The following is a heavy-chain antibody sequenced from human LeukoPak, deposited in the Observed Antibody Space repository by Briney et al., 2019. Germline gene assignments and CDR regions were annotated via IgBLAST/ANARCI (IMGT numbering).Heavy chain of an antibody. CDR1: GGTFSSYA. Sequence: SVKVSCKASGGTFSSYAISWVRQAPGQGLEWMGGIIPIFGTANYAQKFQGRVTITADESTSTAYMELSSLRSEDTAVYYCARSTYYDFWSGYYSPNAIDYWGQGTLVIVSS. V-gene: IGHV1-69*13. CDR2: IIPIFGTA. D-gene: IGHD3-3*01. J-gene: IGHJ4*02. CDR3: ARSTYYDFWSGYYSPNAIDY.